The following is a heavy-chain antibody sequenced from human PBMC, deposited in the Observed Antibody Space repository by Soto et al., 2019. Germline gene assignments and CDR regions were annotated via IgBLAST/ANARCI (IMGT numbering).Heavy chain of an antibody. CDR2: IYYSGST. J-gene: IGHJ3*02. CDR3: ASAAGTEKDAFDI. V-gene: IGHV4-31*03. D-gene: IGHD6-13*01. Sequence: SETLSLTCTVSGGSISSGGYYWSWIRQHPGKGLEWIGYIYYSGSTYYNPSLKSRVTISIDTSNNQFSLKLSSVTAADTAVYYCASAAGTEKDAFDIWGQGTMVTVS. CDR1: GGSISSGGYY.